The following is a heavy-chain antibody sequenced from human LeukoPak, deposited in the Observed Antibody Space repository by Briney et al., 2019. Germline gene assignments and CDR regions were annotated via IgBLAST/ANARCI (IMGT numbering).Heavy chain of an antibody. J-gene: IGHJ5*02. CDR3: AKARVPYSSSWYWFDP. CDR1: GFTFSSYA. CDR2: ISGSGGST. V-gene: IGHV3-23*01. D-gene: IGHD6-13*01. Sequence: GGSLRLSCAASGFTFSSYAVSWVRQAPGKGLEWVSAISGSGGSTYYADSVKGRFTISRDNSKNTLYLQMNSLRAEDTAVYYCAKARVPYSSSWYWFDPWGQGTLVTVSS.